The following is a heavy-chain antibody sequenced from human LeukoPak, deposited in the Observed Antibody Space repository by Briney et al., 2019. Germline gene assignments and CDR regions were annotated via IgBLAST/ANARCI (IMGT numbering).Heavy chain of an antibody. CDR3: AKGLETESRLDS. Sequence: GGSPTLSCAASGFTFNIFTMLWLRQAPGMGLEGGSGIRHSDGNTYYADSVKGRFTISSDKSKNTLFLQMNSLRAEDTALYYCAKGLETESRLDSWGQGTLVTVSS. CDR1: GFTFNIFT. CDR2: IRHSDGNT. D-gene: IGHD1-1*01. V-gene: IGHV3-23*01. J-gene: IGHJ4*02.